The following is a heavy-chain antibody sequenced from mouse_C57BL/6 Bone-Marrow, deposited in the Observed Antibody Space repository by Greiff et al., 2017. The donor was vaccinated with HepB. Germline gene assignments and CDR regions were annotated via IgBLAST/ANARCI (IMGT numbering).Heavy chain of an antibody. J-gene: IGHJ2*01. Sequence: EVQLQQSGTVLARPGASVKMSCKTSGYTFTSYWMHWVKQRPGQGLEWIGAIYPGNSDTSYNQKFKGKAKLTAVTSATTAYMELSSLTNEDSAVYYCTSVITPRPDYWGEGTTLTVSS. V-gene: IGHV1-5*01. CDR2: IYPGNSDT. D-gene: IGHD1-1*01. CDR1: GYTFTSYW. CDR3: TSVITPRPDY.